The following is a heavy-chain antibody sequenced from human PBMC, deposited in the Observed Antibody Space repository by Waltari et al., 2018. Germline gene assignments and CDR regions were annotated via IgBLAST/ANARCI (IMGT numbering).Heavy chain of an antibody. CDR2: IKQDGSEK. V-gene: IGHV3-7*04. CDR3: ARGRDYGSIW. D-gene: IGHD3-10*01. CDR1: VFTFSSYW. J-gene: IGHJ4*02. Sequence: EVQLVESGGGLVQPGGCLRLSCAASVFTFSSYWMSWVRQATGKGLEWVANIKQDGSEKYYVDSVKGRFTISRDNAKNSLYLQMNSLRAEDTAVYYCARGRDYGSIWWGQGTLVTVSS.